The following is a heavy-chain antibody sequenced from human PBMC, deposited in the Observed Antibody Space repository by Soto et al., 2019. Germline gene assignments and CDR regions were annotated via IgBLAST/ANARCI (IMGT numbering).Heavy chain of an antibody. D-gene: IGHD3-10*01. Sequence: GGSLRLSCAASGFTFSSYGMHWVRQAPGKGLEWVAVIWYDGSNKYYADSVKGRFTISRDNAKNSLYLQMNSLRAEDTALYHCARDRGSGSWYEDAFDIWGQGTMVTVSS. CDR2: IWYDGSNK. CDR3: ARDRGSGSWYEDAFDI. V-gene: IGHV3-33*01. CDR1: GFTFSSYG. J-gene: IGHJ3*02.